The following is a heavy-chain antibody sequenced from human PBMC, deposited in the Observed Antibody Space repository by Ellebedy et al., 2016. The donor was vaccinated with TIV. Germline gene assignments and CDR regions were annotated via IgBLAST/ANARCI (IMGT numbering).Heavy chain of an antibody. D-gene: IGHD6-13*01. CDR1: GGSISSGGYY. CDR3: ARGPVVSIAAAGDFDY. CDR2: IYYSGST. Sequence: GSLRLXXTVSGGSISSGGYYWSWIRQHPGKGLEWIGYIYYSGSTNYNPSLKSRVTISVDTSKNQFSLKLSSVTAADTAVYYCARGPVVSIAAAGDFDYWGQGTLVTVSS. V-gene: IGHV4-61*08. J-gene: IGHJ4*02.